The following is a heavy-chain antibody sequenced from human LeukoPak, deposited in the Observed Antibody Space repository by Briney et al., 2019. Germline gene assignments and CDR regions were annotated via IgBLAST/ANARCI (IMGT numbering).Heavy chain of an antibody. V-gene: IGHV3-30*18. CDR1: GFTFSSYG. J-gene: IGHJ4*02. CDR3: AKWIVGATVTTGDYFDY. Sequence: GGSLRLSCAASGFTFSSYGMHWVRQAPGKGLEWVAVISYDGSNKYYADSVKGRFTISRDNSKNTLYLQMNSLRAEDTAVYYCAKWIVGATVTTGDYFDYWGQGTLVTVSS. CDR2: ISYDGSNK. D-gene: IGHD4-11*01.